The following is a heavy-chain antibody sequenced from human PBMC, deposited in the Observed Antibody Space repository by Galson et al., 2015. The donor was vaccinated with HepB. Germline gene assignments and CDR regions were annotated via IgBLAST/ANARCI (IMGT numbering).Heavy chain of an antibody. CDR3: ARGLDEWGSPDALDI. D-gene: IGHD2-2*03. CDR1: GATFNKYC. CDR2: ISSTANYI. Sequence: SLRLSCAASGATFNKYCMNWVRQAPGKGLEWVASISSTANYIYYSDSVKGRFTISRDNAKNSLFLQMNSLRDEDTAVYYCARGLDEWGSPDALDIWGQGTMVTVSS. J-gene: IGHJ3*02. V-gene: IGHV3-21*01.